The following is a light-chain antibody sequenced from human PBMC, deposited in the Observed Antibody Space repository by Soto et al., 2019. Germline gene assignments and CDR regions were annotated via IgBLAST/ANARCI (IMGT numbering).Light chain of an antibody. V-gene: IGLV1-51*01. CDR2: DNN. CDR3: GTWDSSLSAEV. Sequence: QSVLTQPPSVSAAPGQTVTISCSGSTSNIGYNYVSWYQQLPGTAPKLLIFDNNKRPSGIPDRFSGSNSGTSATLAITGLQTGDEADYYCGTWDSSLSAEVFGTGTKLTVL. J-gene: IGLJ1*01. CDR1: TSNIGYNY.